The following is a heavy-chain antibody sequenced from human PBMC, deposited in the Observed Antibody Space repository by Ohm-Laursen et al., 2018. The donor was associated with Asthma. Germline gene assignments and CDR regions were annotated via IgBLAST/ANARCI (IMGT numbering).Heavy chain of an antibody. D-gene: IGHD6-13*01. CDR1: GGSFSGYY. V-gene: IGHV4-34*01. J-gene: IGHJ4*02. CDR3: ARQQLTFDY. CDR2: INHSGST. Sequence: SGTLSLTCAVYGGSFSGYYWSWIRQPPGKGLEWIGEINHSGSTNYNPSLKSRVTISVDTSKNQFSLKLSSVTAADTAVYYCARQQLTFDYWGQGTLVTVSA.